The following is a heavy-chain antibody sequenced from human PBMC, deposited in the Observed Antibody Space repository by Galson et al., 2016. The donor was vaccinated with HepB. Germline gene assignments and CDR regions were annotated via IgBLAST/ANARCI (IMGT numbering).Heavy chain of an antibody. CDR2: IRQDGGEM. CDR1: GFTFSDYY. D-gene: IGHD4-23*01. V-gene: IGHV3-7*02. J-gene: IGHJ6*03. CDR3: ARAGGAYYYDMDV. Sequence: SLRLSCAASGFTFSDYYMSWIRQAPGEGLEWVANIRQDGGEMYYVDSVKGRFTISRDNAKNSLYLQMNSLRAEDTAVYYCARAGGAYYYDMDVWGKGTTVTVSS.